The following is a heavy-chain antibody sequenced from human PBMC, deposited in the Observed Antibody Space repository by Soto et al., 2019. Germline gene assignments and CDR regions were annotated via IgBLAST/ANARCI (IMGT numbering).Heavy chain of an antibody. CDR2: ISQDGTIA. J-gene: IGHJ4*02. CDR1: GFAFGSYW. CDR3: LRAPRHWNEFADQ. Sequence: EVQLVESGGGLVQPGGSLRLSCAASGFAFGSYWMHWVRQAPGKGLVWVSRISQDGTIATQADSVKGRCTISRDNAKNALYLQMNSLRADDTAVYYCLRAPRHWNEFADQWGQGTLVTVSS. D-gene: IGHD1-1*01. V-gene: IGHV3-74*01.